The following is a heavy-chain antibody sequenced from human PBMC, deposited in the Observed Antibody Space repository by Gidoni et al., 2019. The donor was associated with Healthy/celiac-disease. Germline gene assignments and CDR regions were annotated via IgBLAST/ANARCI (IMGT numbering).Heavy chain of an antibody. CDR3: ARGGWYGDS. V-gene: IGHV3-7*01. CDR1: GFTFSVYR. J-gene: IGHJ4*02. D-gene: IGHD6-19*01. CDR2: VGFDESET. Sequence: EVQLVESGGGLVQPGGSLRLSCAASGFTFSVYRMCWVRQAPGKGLEWVANVGFDESETNYVDSVKGRFTISRDNAKKSVYLHMSSLRVEDTAVYYCARGGWYGDSWGQGTLLIVSS.